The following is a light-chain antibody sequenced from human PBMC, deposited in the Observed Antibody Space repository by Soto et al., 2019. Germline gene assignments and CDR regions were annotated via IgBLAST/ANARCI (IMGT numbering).Light chain of an antibody. J-gene: IGKJ2*01. CDR2: DAS. Sequence: DLQMTQSPSSLSASVGDRVTITCQASQDISNFLNWYQQKPGQAPKLLIYDASNLKTGVPSRFSGSGSGTDFTFTISSLQPEDIATYYCQQYDNLPYTFGQGTKLEIK. CDR1: QDISNF. CDR3: QQYDNLPYT. V-gene: IGKV1-33*01.